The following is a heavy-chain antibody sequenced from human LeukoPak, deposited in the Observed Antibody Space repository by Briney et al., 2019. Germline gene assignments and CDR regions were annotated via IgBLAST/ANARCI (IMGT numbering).Heavy chain of an antibody. CDR2: IYTSGST. V-gene: IGHV4-4*07. CDR1: GGSISSYY. Sequence: SETLSPTCTVSGGSISSYYWSWIRQPAGKGLEWIGRIYTSGSTNYNPSLKSRVTMSVDTSKNQFSLKLSSVTAADTAVYYCAKEQWLDYYYYMDVWGKGTTVTVSS. J-gene: IGHJ6*03. D-gene: IGHD6-19*01. CDR3: AKEQWLDYYYYMDV.